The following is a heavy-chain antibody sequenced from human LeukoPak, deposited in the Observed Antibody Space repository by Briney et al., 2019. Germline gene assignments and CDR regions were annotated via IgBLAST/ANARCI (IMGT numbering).Heavy chain of an antibody. D-gene: IGHD1-26*01. CDR3: ARDGRSGSSDY. V-gene: IGHV4-39*07. CDR1: GGSITSSSYY. CDR2: IYYSGST. J-gene: IGHJ4*02. Sequence: SETLSLTCTVSGGSITSSSYYWGWIRQPPGKGLEWIGSIYYSGSTYYNPSLKSRVTISVDTSKNQFSLKLTSVTAADTAVYHCARDGRSGSSDYWGQGTLVTVSS.